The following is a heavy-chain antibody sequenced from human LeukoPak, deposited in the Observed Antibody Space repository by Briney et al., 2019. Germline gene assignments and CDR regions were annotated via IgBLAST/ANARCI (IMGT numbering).Heavy chain of an antibody. J-gene: IGHJ5*02. CDR3: AKYYALGSSAWFDP. CDR2: ISYEGGTQ. Sequence: PGMSLRLSCAASGVTLSPYGMHWVRQAPGKGLEWVAVISYEGGTQHYADSVKGRFIISRDNAKNSLYLQMNSLRAEDTAVYYCAKYYALGSSAWFDPWGQGTLVTVSS. V-gene: IGHV3-30*18. D-gene: IGHD3-10*01. CDR1: GVTLSPYG.